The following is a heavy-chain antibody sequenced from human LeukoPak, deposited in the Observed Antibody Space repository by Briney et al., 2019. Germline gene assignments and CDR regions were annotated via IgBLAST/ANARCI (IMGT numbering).Heavy chain of an antibody. D-gene: IGHD2-2*01. CDR2: IYTSGST. CDR1: GGSISSGSYY. J-gene: IGHJ4*02. CDR3: AREVTYCSSASCYYFDY. Sequence: SETLSLTCTVSGGSISSGSYYWSWIRQPAGKGLEWIGRIYTSGSTNYNPSLKSRVTISVDTSKNQFSLKLSSVTAADTAVYYCAREVTYCSSASCYYFDYWGQGTLVTVSS. V-gene: IGHV4-61*02.